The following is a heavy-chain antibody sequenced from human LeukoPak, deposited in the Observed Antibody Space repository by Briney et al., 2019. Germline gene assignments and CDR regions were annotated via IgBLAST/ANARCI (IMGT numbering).Heavy chain of an antibody. J-gene: IGHJ5*02. Sequence: ASVKVSCKASGYTFTSYGISWVRQAPGQGLEWMGWISAYNGNTNYAQKLQGRVTMTTDTSTSTAYMELRSLRSDDTAVYYCARNQQLAYCGGDCYENWFDPWGQGTLVTVSS. D-gene: IGHD2-21*02. CDR2: ISAYNGNT. V-gene: IGHV1-18*01. CDR1: GYTFTSYG. CDR3: ARNQQLAYCGGDCYENWFDP.